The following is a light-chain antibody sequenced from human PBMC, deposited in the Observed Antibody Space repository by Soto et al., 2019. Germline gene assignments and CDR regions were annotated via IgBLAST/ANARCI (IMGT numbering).Light chain of an antibody. V-gene: IGKV3-15*01. CDR2: GAS. CDR1: QSVSSS. CDR3: QQYDYWPRT. Sequence: EIVLTQSPGTLSLSPGERATLSCRASQSVSSSKLAWHQQNPGQAPRLLMYGASNRATGIPVRFSGSGSGTEFTLTISSLQSEDFAVYYCQQYDYWPRTFGQGTKV. J-gene: IGKJ1*01.